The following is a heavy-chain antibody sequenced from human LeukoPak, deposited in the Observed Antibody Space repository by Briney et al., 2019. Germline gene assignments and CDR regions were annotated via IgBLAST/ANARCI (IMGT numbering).Heavy chain of an antibody. J-gene: IGHJ3*02. CDR3: AKPPDIAGVDI. Sequence: GGSLRLSCAASGFNFRGQAMSWVRQGPGKGLEWVAGISGRGETTYYADSVKGRFTISRDNSKNTLYLQMNSLRAEDTAVYYCAKPPDIAGVDIWGQGTMVTVSS. CDR2: ISGRGETT. D-gene: IGHD2-15*01. V-gene: IGHV3-23*01. CDR1: GFNFRGQA.